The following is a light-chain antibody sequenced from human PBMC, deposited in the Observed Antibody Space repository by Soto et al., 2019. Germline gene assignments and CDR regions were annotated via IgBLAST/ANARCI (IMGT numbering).Light chain of an antibody. Sequence: DIVLTQSPATLSLSPGERATLSCRASQSVSSYLAWFQQKPGQAPRLLIYDASNRATGIPARFSGSGSGTDFTLTISSLEPEDFAVYYCHQRGNWLVFGGGTKVEIK. J-gene: IGKJ4*01. CDR1: QSVSSY. V-gene: IGKV3-11*01. CDR2: DAS. CDR3: HQRGNWLV.